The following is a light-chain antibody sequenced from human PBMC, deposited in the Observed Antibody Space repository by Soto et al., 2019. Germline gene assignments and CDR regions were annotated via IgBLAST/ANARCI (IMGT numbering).Light chain of an antibody. J-gene: IGKJ1*01. CDR2: GAS. V-gene: IGKV3-20*01. CDR3: QQYGSSPWT. CDR1: QSVSSSY. Sequence: EIVLTQSPGTLSLSPGERVTLSCRASQSVSSSYLAWYQQKPGQAPRLLIYGASSSATVIPDRFSGSGSGTDFTLTISRLELEDFAVYYCQQYGSSPWTFGHGTKV.